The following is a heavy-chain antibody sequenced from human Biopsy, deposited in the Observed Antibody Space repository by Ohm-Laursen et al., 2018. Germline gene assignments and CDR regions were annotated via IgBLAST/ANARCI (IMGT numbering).Heavy chain of an antibody. D-gene: IGHD1-14*01. CDR2: ISRSVSHI. CDR1: GFSLRNLT. V-gene: IGHV3-21*06. Sequence: SLRLSCSASGFSLRNLTINWVRQAPGKGLEWVSSISRSVSHILYAETLKGRFTSSRDNAKNSVYLQMNSLRVEDTGVYYCARGRTHLLPDHDWFDPWGQGTLVTVSS. CDR3: ARGRTHLLPDHDWFDP. J-gene: IGHJ5*02.